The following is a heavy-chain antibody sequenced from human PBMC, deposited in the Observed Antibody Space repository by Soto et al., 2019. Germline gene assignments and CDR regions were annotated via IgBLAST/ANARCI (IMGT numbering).Heavy chain of an antibody. V-gene: IGHV3-30*18. J-gene: IGHJ4*02. Sequence: GGSLRLSCAGSGFIFSSFGMHWVRQAPGKGLDWVAVMSYDGSHKYYTDSVKGRFTISRDNSKNTLYLQMNSLRIEDTAVYYCAKDLGGRYLPEHWGQGTLVTVSS. CDR1: GFIFSSFG. CDR3: AKDLGGRYLPEH. CDR2: MSYDGSHK. D-gene: IGHD3-10*01.